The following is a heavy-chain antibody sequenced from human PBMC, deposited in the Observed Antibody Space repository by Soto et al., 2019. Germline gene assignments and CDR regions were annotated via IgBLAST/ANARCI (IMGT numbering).Heavy chain of an antibody. CDR3: ARETWTYCGGDCYSEPYYYYGMDV. CDR1: GYTFTSYD. V-gene: IGHV1-46*01. D-gene: IGHD2-21*02. CDR2: INPSGGST. J-gene: IGHJ6*02. Sequence: ASVKVSCKASGYTFTSYDIGWVRQAPGQGLEWMGGINPSGGSTSYAQKFQGRVTMTRDTSTSTVYMELSSLRSEDTAVYYCARETWTYCGGDCYSEPYYYYGMDVWGQGTTVTVSS.